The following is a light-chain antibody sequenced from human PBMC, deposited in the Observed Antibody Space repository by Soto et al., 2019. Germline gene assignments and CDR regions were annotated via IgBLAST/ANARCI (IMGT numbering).Light chain of an antibody. Sequence: DIQMTQSPSSLSASVGDRVTITCRASQDIANYLAWYQQKPGKVPKLLIYAASTLQSGVPSRFSGSGSGTDFTLIISSLQPEDVASYYCQQYNSAPLTFGGGTKVEIK. J-gene: IGKJ4*01. V-gene: IGKV1-27*01. CDR1: QDIANY. CDR2: AAS. CDR3: QQYNSAPLT.